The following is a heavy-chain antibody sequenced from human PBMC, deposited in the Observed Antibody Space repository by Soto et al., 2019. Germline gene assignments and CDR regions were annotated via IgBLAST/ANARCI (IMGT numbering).Heavy chain of an antibody. V-gene: IGHV3-30*03. Sequence: PGGSLRLSCAASGFTFSSYWMSWVRQAPGKGLEWVAGISTDGSNKYNADSVKGRFTISRDNSKNTLYLQMDSLRTEDTAVYYCARAPLDDFWSMDVWGQGTTVTVSS. J-gene: IGHJ6*02. CDR3: ARAPLDDFWSMDV. D-gene: IGHD3-3*01. CDR1: GFTFSSYW. CDR2: ISTDGSNK.